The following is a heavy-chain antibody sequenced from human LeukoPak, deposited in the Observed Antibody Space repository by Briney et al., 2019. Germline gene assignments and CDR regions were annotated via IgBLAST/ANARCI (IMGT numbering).Heavy chain of an antibody. V-gene: IGHV4-59*01. CDR2: IYYTGST. J-gene: IGHJ4*02. CDR3: ASFSGTSRFEY. Sequence: PSETLSLTCTVSGGSISWYYWSWIRQPPGKGLEWLGYIYYTGSTNYNPSLKSRVTISVDTPRDDFSLKLTSVTAADTAVYYCASFSGTSRFEYWGQGILVTVSS. D-gene: IGHD1-26*01. CDR1: GGSISWYY.